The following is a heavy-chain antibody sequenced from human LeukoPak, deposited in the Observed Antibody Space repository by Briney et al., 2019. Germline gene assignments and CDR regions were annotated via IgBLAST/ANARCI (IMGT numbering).Heavy chain of an antibody. V-gene: IGHV4-59*01. CDR3: ARASESSGYYLYYFDY. Sequence: SETLSLTCTVSGGSISSYYWSCIRQPPGKGLEWIGYIYYSGSTNYNPSLKSRVTISVDTSKNQFSLKLSSVTAADTAVYYCARASESSGYYLYYFDYWGQGTLVTVSS. D-gene: IGHD3-22*01. CDR2: IYYSGST. CDR1: GGSISSYY. J-gene: IGHJ4*02.